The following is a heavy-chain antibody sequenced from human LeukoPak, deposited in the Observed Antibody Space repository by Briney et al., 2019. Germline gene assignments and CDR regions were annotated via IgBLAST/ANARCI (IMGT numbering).Heavy chain of an antibody. CDR2: IYPGDSDT. CDR3: AIDSSGWYGFDY. J-gene: IGHJ4*02. CDR1: GYTFTATYW. V-gene: IGHV5-51*01. Sequence: GESLKISCKASGYTFTATYWIGWVRQMPGKGLEWMGIIYPGDSDTRYSPSFQGQVTISADKSISTAYLQWSSLKASDTAMYYCAIDSSGWYGFDYWGQGTLVTVSS. D-gene: IGHD6-19*01.